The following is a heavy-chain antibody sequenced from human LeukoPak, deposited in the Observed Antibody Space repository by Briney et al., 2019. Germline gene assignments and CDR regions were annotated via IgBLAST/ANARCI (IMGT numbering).Heavy chain of an antibody. D-gene: IGHD3-22*01. CDR1: GGSFNDYF. J-gene: IGHJ6*03. V-gene: IGHV4-34*01. CDR3: ARGRLGSVVFEGYYYFMDV. CDR2: VYNGGST. Sequence: PSETLSLTCAVYGGSFNDYFWTWIRQPPGKGLEWIGEVYNGGSTNCNPSLKSRVIISVDTPKNQFSLRLSSVTAADTAVYYCARGRLGSVVFEGYYYFMDVWGKGTTVTVSS.